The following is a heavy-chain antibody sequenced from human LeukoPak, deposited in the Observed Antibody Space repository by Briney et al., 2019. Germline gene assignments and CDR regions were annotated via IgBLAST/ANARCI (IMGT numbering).Heavy chain of an antibody. CDR3: AKDRRGSGSYYYYGMDV. Sequence: GGSLRLSCAASGFTFSSYAMSWVRQAPGKGLEWVSAISGSGGSTYYADSVKGRFTISRDNSKNTLYLQMNSLRAEDTAVYYCAKDRRGSGSYYYYGMDVWGQGTTVTVSS. D-gene: IGHD3-10*01. V-gene: IGHV3-23*01. CDR1: GFTFSSYA. CDR2: ISGSGGST. J-gene: IGHJ6*02.